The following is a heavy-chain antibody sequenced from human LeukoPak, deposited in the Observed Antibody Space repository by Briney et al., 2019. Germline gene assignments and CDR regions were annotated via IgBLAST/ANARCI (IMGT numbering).Heavy chain of an antibody. CDR3: ARDRHQGAFDM. V-gene: IGHV3-53*01. Sequence: QPGGSLRLSCAASGFTVSSNYMSWVRQAPGKGLEWFSIIYSGGGTYYADSVKGRFTISRDNSKNTLYLQMNSLRAEDTAVYYCARDRHQGAFDMWGQGTMVIVSS. CDR1: GFTVSSNY. CDR2: IYSGGGT. D-gene: IGHD2-2*01. J-gene: IGHJ3*02.